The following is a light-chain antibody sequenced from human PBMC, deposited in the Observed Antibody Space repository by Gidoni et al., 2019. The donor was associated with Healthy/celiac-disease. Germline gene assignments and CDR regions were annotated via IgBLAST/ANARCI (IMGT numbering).Light chain of an antibody. Sequence: EIVLTQSPATLSLSPGERATLSCRASQSVSNYLACYQQKPGQAHRPRIYDSANRATGIPVRFRGSGCGTDFTLTISSLEPEDLAVYYCQQRSNWPRITFGPGTKVDIK. CDR1: QSVSNY. CDR3: QQRSNWPRIT. CDR2: DSA. J-gene: IGKJ3*01. V-gene: IGKV3-11*01.